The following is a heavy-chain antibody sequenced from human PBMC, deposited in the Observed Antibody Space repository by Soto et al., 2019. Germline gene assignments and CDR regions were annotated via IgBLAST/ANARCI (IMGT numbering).Heavy chain of an antibody. CDR3: KRSHYFAF. Sequence: PSETLSLTCTVSGGSINNYYWSWIRQPPGKGLEWIGHVYYSGSTHYNPSLKSRVTMSVDASRNLISLKLSSVTAADTAVYFCKRSHYFAFWGQGALVPVSS. V-gene: IGHV4-59*08. J-gene: IGHJ4*02. CDR1: GGSINNYY. CDR2: VYYSGST.